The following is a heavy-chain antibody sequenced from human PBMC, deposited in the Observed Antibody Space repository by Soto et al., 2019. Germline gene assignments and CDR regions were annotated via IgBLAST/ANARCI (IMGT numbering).Heavy chain of an antibody. Sequence: PGESLKISCKGSGYTFTGFFITWVRQMPGKGLEWMGRIDPSDSNTNYSPSFQGHVTISVDKSTSTVYLHWSSLKASDTAMYYCARQIGGSSRWYFFDYWGQGTLVTVYS. CDR2: IDPSDSNT. V-gene: IGHV5-10-1*01. CDR3: ARQIGGSSRWYFFDY. D-gene: IGHD6-13*01. J-gene: IGHJ4*02. CDR1: GYTFTGFF.